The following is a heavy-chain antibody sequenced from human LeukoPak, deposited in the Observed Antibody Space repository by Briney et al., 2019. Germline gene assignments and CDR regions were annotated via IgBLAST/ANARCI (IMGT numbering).Heavy chain of an antibody. J-gene: IGHJ6*03. CDR1: GYTFTSYG. V-gene: IGHV1-18*01. D-gene: IGHD3-22*01. CDR3: AREPDSSGYFYYYYYMDV. CDR2: ISAYNGNT. Sequence: ASVKVSCKASGYTFTSYGISWVRQAPGQGLEWMGWISAYNGNTNYARKLEGRVTMTTDTSTSTAYMELRSLRSDDTAVYYCAREPDSSGYFYYYYYMDVWGKGTTVTVSS.